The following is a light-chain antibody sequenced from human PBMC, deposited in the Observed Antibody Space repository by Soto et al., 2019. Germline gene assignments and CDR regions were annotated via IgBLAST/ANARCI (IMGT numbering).Light chain of an antibody. V-gene: IGKV3-20*01. CDR1: QSLSSRN. CDR2: YAS. CDR3: QQYGSSPRT. J-gene: IGKJ1*01. Sequence: ELVLTQSPGTLSLSPGERATLSCRASQSLSSRNLAWYQQKPGQAPRPLIYYASSRATGIPDRFSGSGSGTDFTLTISRLEPEDFAVYYCQQYGSSPRTFGQGTKVDIK.